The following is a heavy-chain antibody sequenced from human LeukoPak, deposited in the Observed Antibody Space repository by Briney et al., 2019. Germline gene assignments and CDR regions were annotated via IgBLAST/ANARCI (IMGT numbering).Heavy chain of an antibody. CDR3: ARDNGVSATNFDY. J-gene: IGHJ4*02. Sequence: GASVKVSCKASGGTFSSYAISWVRQAPGQGLEWMGWINPNTSATNSAQKFQGRVTMTRDTSISSAYMELSRLRSDDTAVYYCARDNGVSATNFDYWGQGTLVTVSS. D-gene: IGHD6-13*01. V-gene: IGHV1-2*02. CDR2: INPNTSAT. CDR1: GGTFSSYA.